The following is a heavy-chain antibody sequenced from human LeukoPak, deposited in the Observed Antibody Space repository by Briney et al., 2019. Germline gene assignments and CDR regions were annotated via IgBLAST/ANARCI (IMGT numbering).Heavy chain of an antibody. D-gene: IGHD2-21*01. CDR2: IYYSGST. CDR3: ARRTTYSGWRPSESPSCFDY. CDR1: GGSISSSSHY. Sequence: ESGPTLVKPSETLSLTCTVSGGSISSSSHYWGWIRQPPGKGLEWIGSIYYSGSTYYNPSLKSRVTISVDTSKNQFSLKLSSVTAADTAVFYCARRTTYSGWRPSESPSCFDYWGQGTLVTVSS. V-gene: IGHV4-39*07. J-gene: IGHJ4*02.